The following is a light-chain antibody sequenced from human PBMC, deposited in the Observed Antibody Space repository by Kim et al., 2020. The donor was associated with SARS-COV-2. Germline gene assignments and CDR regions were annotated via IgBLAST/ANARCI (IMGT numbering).Light chain of an antibody. J-gene: IGLJ2*01. CDR1: SSDV. CDR3: CSYAGAVV. CDR2: EVN. Sequence: QSALTQPASVSGSPGQSITISCTGASSDVVSWYQPHPGEAPTPIIFEVNKRPTQISNRFSGSKSGNTASLTIADLQAEDEANYYCCSYAGAVVFGGG. V-gene: IGLV2-23*02.